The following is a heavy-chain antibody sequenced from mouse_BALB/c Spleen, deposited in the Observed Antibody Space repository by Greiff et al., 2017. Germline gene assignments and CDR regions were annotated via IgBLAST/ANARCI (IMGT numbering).Heavy chain of an antibody. CDR3: TLYGNYFYAMDY. CDR1: GYTFTSYY. D-gene: IGHD2-1*01. Sequence: VQLQQSGAELVKPGASVKLSCKASGYTFTSYYMYWVKQRPGQGLEWIGEINPSNGGTNFNEKFKSKATLTVDKSSSTAYMQLSSLTSEDSAVYYCTLYGNYFYAMDYWGQGTSGTVSS. V-gene: IGHV1S81*02. CDR2: INPSNGGT. J-gene: IGHJ4*01.